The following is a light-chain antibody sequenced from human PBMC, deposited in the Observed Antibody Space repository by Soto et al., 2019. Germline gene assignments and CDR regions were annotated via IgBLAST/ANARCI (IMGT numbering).Light chain of an antibody. CDR2: EDN. J-gene: IGLJ2*01. CDR1: KLGDKY. V-gene: IGLV3-1*01. CDR3: QAWDTNTVA. Sequence: SYELIQPPSVSVSPGQTASITCSGDKLGDKYVCWYQQRPGQSPMLVIYEDNKRPSGIPERFSGSNSGNTATLTVSGTQAMDEADYYCQAWDTNTVAFGGGTKLTVL.